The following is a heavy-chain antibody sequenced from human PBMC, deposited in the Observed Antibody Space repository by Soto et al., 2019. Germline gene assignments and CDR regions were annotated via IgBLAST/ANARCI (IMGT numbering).Heavy chain of an antibody. V-gene: IGHV4-59*01. D-gene: IGHD2-2*01. Sequence: PXXTLSLTFTVSGVSISSYYWRWIPQPPGKGLEWIGYIYYSGSTNYNPSLKSRVTISVDTSKNQFSLKLSSVTAAATAVYYCARVSQLLHYYYYYGMDVWGQGTTVTVSS. CDR1: GVSISSYY. CDR3: ARVSQLLHYYYYYGMDV. J-gene: IGHJ6*02. CDR2: IYYSGST.